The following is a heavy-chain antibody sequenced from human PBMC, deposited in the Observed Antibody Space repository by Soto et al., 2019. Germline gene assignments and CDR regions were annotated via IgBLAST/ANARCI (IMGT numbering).Heavy chain of an antibody. D-gene: IGHD2-15*01. CDR1: GYTFTSYG. V-gene: IGHV1-18*04. Sequence: ASVKVSCKASGYTFTSYGISWVRQAPGQGLDWMGWISAYHGNTKYAQDLQVRVTMTTDTSASTAYMELRSLRSDDTPMYYCARFSGGSYNTYYFYYGMDVWGQGTTVTVSS. CDR2: ISAYHGNT. CDR3: ARFSGGSYNTYYFYYGMDV. J-gene: IGHJ6*02.